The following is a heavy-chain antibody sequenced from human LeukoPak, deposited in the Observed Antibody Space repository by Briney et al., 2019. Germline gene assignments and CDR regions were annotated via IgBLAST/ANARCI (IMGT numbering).Heavy chain of an antibody. CDR2: INTNTGNP. D-gene: IGHD6-13*01. V-gene: IGHV7-4-1*02. CDR3: ARGGGAAAGHYYYYYMDV. Sequence: ASVTVSCKASGYIFTSYVMNWVRQAPGQGLEWMGWINTNTGNPTYAQGFTGRFVFSLDTSVSTAYLQISSLKAEDTAVYYCARGGGAAAGHYYYYYMDVWGKGTTVTVSS. J-gene: IGHJ6*03. CDR1: GYIFTSYV.